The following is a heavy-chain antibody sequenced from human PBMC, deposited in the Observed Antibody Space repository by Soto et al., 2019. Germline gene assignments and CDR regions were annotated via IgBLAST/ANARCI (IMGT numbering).Heavy chain of an antibody. CDR2: IYPGDSDT. D-gene: IGHD4-17*01. Sequence: GWIRQPPGKGLEWMGTIYPGDSDTRYSPSFQGQVTISADKSISTAYLQWSSLKASDTAMYYRARVDYGDRPYYYYYMDVWGKGTTVTVSS. V-gene: IGHV5-51*01. J-gene: IGHJ6*03. CDR3: ARVDYGDRPYYYYYMDV.